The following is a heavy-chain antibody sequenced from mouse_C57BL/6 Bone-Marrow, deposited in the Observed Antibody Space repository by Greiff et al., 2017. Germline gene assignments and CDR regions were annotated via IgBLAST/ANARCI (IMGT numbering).Heavy chain of an antibody. J-gene: IGHJ2*01. CDR3: AILTAQATYFDY. D-gene: IGHD3-2*02. CDR1: GYTFTSYW. V-gene: IGHV1-74*01. CDR2: IHPSDSDT. Sequence: QVQLQQPGAELVKPGASVKVSCKASGYTFTSYWLHWVKQRPGQGLAWIGRIHPSDSDTNHNQTFKGKATLTVDKSSSTAYMQLSSLTSEDSAVYYCAILTAQATYFDYWGQGTTLTGSS.